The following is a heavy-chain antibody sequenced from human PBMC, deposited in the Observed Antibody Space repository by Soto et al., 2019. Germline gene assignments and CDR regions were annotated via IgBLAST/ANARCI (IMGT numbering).Heavy chain of an antibody. CDR1: GFTFDDYA. Sequence: EVQLVESGGGLVQPGRSLRLSCAASGFTFDDYAMHWVRQAPGKGLEWVSGISWNSGSIGYADSVKGRFTISRDNAKNSLYLQMNSLRAEDTALYYCAKERYHNWNYLDFDYWGQGTLVTVSS. J-gene: IGHJ4*02. D-gene: IGHD1-7*01. CDR3: AKERYHNWNYLDFDY. V-gene: IGHV3-9*01. CDR2: ISWNSGSI.